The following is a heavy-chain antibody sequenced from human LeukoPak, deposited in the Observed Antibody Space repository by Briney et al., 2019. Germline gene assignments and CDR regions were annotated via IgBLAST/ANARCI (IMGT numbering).Heavy chain of an antibody. CDR1: GYTFTSYG. CDR2: ISAYNGNT. J-gene: IGHJ5*02. D-gene: IGHD6-13*01. Sequence: WASVKVSCKASGYTFTSYGISWVRQAPGQGLEWMGWISAYNGNTNYAQKLQGRVTMTADTSTSTAYMELRSLRSDDTAVYYCARDRKQQLLRTNWFDPWGQGTLVTVSS. CDR3: ARDRKQQLLRTNWFDP. V-gene: IGHV1-18*01.